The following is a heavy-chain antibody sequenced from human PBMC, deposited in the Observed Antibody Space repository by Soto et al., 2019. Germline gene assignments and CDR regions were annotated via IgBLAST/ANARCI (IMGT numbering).Heavy chain of an antibody. J-gene: IGHJ5*02. CDR2: IGTAGDT. D-gene: IGHD5-12*01. Sequence: EVQLVESGGGLVQPGGSLRLSCAASGFTFSSYDMHWVRQATGKGLEWVSAIGTAGDTYYPGSVKGRFTISRENAKNSLYLQMNSLRAEDTAVYYCARARSRRDGYNYRIDNWFHPWGQGTLVTVSS. CDR1: GFTFSSYD. CDR3: ARARSRRDGYNYRIDNWFHP. V-gene: IGHV3-13*01.